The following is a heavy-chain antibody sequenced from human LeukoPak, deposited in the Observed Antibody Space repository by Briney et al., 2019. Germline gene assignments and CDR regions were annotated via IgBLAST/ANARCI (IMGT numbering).Heavy chain of an antibody. CDR2: INPSGGST. CDR3: ARGRLWEVLDAFDM. Sequence: ASVKVSCKASGYTFTGYYMHWVRQAPGQGLEGMGIINPSGGSTTYAQKFHGRVTMTRDTSTSTVYMELSNLRSEDTAVYYCARGRLWEVLDAFDMWGQGTMVTVSS. CDR1: GYTFTGYY. D-gene: IGHD1-26*01. J-gene: IGHJ3*02. V-gene: IGHV1-46*03.